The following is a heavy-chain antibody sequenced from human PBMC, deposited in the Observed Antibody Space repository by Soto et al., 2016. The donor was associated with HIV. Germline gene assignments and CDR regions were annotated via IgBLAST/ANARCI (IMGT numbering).Heavy chain of an antibody. J-gene: IGHJ4*02. V-gene: IGHV3-74*01. CDR2: VNSDGSST. Sequence: EVQLVGSGGGVVQPGGSLRLSCAASGFTFNSYRMHWVRQAPGKGLVWVSRVNSDGSSTVYADSVKGRFTSSRDNAKNTLDLQMSSLRVEDTGVYYCVLDATGMDYFDYWGQGTLVTVSS. CDR3: VLDATGMDYFDY. CDR1: GFTFNSYR. D-gene: IGHD1-1*01.